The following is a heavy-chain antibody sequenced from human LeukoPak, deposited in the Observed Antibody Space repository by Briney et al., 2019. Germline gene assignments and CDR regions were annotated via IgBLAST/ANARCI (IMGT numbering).Heavy chain of an antibody. CDR3: ARERGRFPYYYYGMDV. CDR1: GGSRSSNH. Sequence: SETLSLNCTVSGGSRSSNHWRWIRQPRGKGLEWIGYIYYSGSTNYNPSLKSRVTISVDTSKNQFSLKLSSVTAADTAVYYCARERGRFPYYYYGMDVWGQGTTVTVSS. CDR2: IYYSGST. J-gene: IGHJ6*02. D-gene: IGHD3-10*01. V-gene: IGHV4-59*01.